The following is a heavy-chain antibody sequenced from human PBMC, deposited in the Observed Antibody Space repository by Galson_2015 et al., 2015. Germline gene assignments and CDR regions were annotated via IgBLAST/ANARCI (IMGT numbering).Heavy chain of an antibody. CDR3: ARPPYCGGDCYSGYYGMDV. V-gene: IGHV1-8*01. Sequence: SVKVSCKASGYTFTSYDINWVRQATGQGLEWMGWMNPNSGNTGYAQKFQGRVTMTRNTSISTAYMELSSLRSEDTAVYYCARPPYCGGDCYSGYYGMDVWGQGTTVTVS. D-gene: IGHD2-21*02. CDR1: GYTFTSYD. CDR2: MNPNSGNT. J-gene: IGHJ6*02.